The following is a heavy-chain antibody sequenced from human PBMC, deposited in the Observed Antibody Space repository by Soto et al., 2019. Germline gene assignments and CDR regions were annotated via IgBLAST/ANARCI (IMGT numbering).Heavy chain of an antibody. CDR3: ASGGVEYRYYGMDV. CDR2: IYHSGST. Sequence: LALTCAVSGGSISSGGYSWSWIRQPPGKGLEWIGYIYHSGSTYYNPSLKSRVTISVDRSKNQFSLKLSSVTAADTAVYYCASGGVEYRYYGMDVWGQGTTVTVS. D-gene: IGHD6-6*01. CDR1: GGSISSGGYS. J-gene: IGHJ6*02. V-gene: IGHV4-30-2*01.